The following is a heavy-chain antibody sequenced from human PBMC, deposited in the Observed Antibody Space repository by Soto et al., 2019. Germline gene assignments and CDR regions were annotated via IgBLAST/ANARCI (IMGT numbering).Heavy chain of an antibody. J-gene: IGHJ4*02. Sequence: SQTLSLTCAISGDSVSSNSAVWNWIRQSPSRGLEWLGRTYYRSQWHYEYAVFVQSRISIDPDTSKNQFSLQLNSVTPEDTAVFYCVRLVGNSWLDHWGQGTLVTVPS. CDR2: TYYRSQWHY. D-gene: IGHD3-9*01. CDR3: VRLVGNSWLDH. V-gene: IGHV6-1*01. CDR1: GDSVSSNSAV.